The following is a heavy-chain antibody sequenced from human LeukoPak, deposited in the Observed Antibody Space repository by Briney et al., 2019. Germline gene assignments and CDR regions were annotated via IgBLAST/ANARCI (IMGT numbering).Heavy chain of an antibody. CDR2: IIPIFGTA. CDR3: ARSTSGIAARRFFDY. J-gene: IGHJ4*02. D-gene: IGHD6-6*01. CDR1: GGTFSSYA. Sequence: ASVKVSCKASGGTFSSYAIGWVRQAPGQGLEWMGGIIPIFGTANYAQKFQGRVTITADESTSTAYMELSSLRSEDTAVYYCARSTSGIAARRFFDYWGQGTLVTVSS. V-gene: IGHV1-69*13.